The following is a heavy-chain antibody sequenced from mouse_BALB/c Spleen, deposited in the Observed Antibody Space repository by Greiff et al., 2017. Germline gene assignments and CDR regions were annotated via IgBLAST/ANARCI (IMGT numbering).Heavy chain of an antibody. D-gene: IGHD2-10*02. J-gene: IGHJ4*01. CDR2: ISYSGST. Sequence: EVQLQQSGPSLVKPSQTLSLTCSVTGDSITSGYWNWIRKFPGNKLEYMGYISYSGSTYYNPSLKSRISITRDTSKNQYYLQLNSVTTEDTATYYCARWEYGNYVGAMDYWGQGTSVTVSS. CDR3: ARWEYGNYVGAMDY. CDR1: GDSITSGY. V-gene: IGHV3-8*02.